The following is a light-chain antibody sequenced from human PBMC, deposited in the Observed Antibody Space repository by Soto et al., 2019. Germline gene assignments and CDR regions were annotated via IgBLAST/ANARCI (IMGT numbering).Light chain of an antibody. CDR1: SFNIGRHY. CDR3: GSWDSSLDSGV. CDR2: DND. Sequence: QSVLTQPPSVSAAPGQTVTISCSGNSFNIGRHYVAWYQQVPGTAPKLLIFDNDKRPSGIPDRFSASKSGTSATLAITGLQTGDEADYYCGSWDSSLDSGVFGGGTKLTVL. J-gene: IGLJ3*02. V-gene: IGLV1-51*01.